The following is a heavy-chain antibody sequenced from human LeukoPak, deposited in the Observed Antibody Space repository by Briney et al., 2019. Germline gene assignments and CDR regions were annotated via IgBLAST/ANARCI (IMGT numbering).Heavy chain of an antibody. J-gene: IGHJ4*02. CDR3: AKDGTASPSSLDY. CDR1: EFTISSYW. V-gene: IGHV3-7*01. Sequence: GGSLRLSCAASEFTISSYWMSWVRQAPGKGLEWVGNIRQDGGEKYYEDSVKGRFTISRDNAKNSVYLQMNSLRVEDTAVYYCAKDGTASPSSLDYWGQGTLVTVSS. CDR2: IRQDGGEK.